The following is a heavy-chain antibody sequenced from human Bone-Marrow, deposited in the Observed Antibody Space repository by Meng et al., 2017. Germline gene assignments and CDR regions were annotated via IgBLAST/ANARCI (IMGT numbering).Heavy chain of an antibody. Sequence: GESLKISCAASGFTFSSYEMNWVRQAPGKGLEWVSYISSSGSTIYYADSVKGRFTISRDNAKNSLYLQMNSLRAEDTAVYYCARAGFYGGNSGYFDYWGQGTLVTVSS. J-gene: IGHJ4*02. CDR2: ISSSGSTI. V-gene: IGHV3-48*03. D-gene: IGHD4-23*01. CDR3: ARAGFYGGNSGYFDY. CDR1: GFTFSSYE.